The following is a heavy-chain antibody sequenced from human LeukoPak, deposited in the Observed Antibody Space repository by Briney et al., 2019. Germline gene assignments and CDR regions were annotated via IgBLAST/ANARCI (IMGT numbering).Heavy chain of an antibody. D-gene: IGHD2-15*01. CDR2: ISSSGYTI. Sequence: GGSLRLSCAASGFTFSSYEMNWVRQPPGKGLGCVSYISSSGYTINYADSVKGRFTISRDNAKNSLYLQMNSLRAEDTAVYYCARPYCSGGSCYLVGYGLDVWGQGTTVTVSS. CDR1: GFTFSSYE. CDR3: ARPYCSGGSCYLVGYGLDV. J-gene: IGHJ6*02. V-gene: IGHV3-48*03.